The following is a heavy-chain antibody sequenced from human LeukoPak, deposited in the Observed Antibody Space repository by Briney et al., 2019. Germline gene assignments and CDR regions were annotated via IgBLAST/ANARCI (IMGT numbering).Heavy chain of an antibody. V-gene: IGHV3-30*18. CDR2: ISYDGSNE. CDR1: GFTFSSYG. Sequence: GGSLRLSCAASGFTFSSYGMHWVRQAPGKGLEWVAVISYDGSNEYYTDSVKGRFTISRDKSKNTLYLQMNSLRAEDTAVYYCAKDLGNGKRPPYFDYWGQGTLVTVSS. J-gene: IGHJ4*02. D-gene: IGHD2-8*01. CDR3: AKDLGNGKRPPYFDY.